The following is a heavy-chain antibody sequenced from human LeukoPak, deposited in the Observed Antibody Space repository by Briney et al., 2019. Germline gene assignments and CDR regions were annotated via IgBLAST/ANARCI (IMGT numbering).Heavy chain of an antibody. CDR1: GFTFSDYY. J-gene: IGHJ4*02. Sequence: PGGSLRLSCAASGFTFSDYYMSWIRQAAGNGLERLSYISISGSTIYYADYVKGRFTISRDNAKNSMYLHMNSLIAENTAVYYCARSRAVVAAVTRYCFSDYWGQGTLVTVSS. CDR3: ARSRAVVAAVTRYCFSDY. V-gene: IGHV3-11*01. D-gene: IGHD2-15*01. CDR2: ISISGSTI.